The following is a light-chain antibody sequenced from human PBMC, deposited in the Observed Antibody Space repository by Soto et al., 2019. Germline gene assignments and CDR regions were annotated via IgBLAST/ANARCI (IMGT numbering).Light chain of an antibody. CDR3: QQFGSSVT. CDR2: GAS. Sequence: EIVMTQSPATLSVSPRERATLSCRASQRVGSNLAWYQQRPGQAPRLLIYGASTRATGTPARFSGSGSGTEFTLTISRLQSEDSAVYYCQQFGSSVTFGQGTRLEIK. CDR1: QRVGSN. V-gene: IGKV3-15*01. J-gene: IGKJ5*01.